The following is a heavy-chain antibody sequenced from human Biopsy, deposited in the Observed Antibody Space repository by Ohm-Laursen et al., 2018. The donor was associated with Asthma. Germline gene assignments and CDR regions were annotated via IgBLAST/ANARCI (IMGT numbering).Heavy chain of an antibody. CDR2: IHYSGST. CDR1: GASIKTDDHY. Sequence: SDTLSLTCTVSGASIKTDDHYWSWLRQPPGKGLEWFGFIHYSGSTSYNPSLKGGVTISVDTSKNQFSLKLSSVTAADTAVYYCARASVAAPSNWFDPWGQGTLVTVSS. V-gene: IGHV4-30-4*02. CDR3: ARASVAAPSNWFDP. D-gene: IGHD6-19*01. J-gene: IGHJ5*02.